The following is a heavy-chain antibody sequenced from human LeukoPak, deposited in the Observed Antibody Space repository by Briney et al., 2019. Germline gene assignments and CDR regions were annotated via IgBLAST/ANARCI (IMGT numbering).Heavy chain of an antibody. Sequence: SETLSLTCTVSGGSISSGSYYWSWIRQPAGKGLEWIGRIYTSGSTNSNPSLKSRVTISVDTSKTQFSLKLSSVTAADTAVYYCARGDYGDFQWGQGTLVTVSS. CDR3: ARGDYGDFQ. J-gene: IGHJ4*02. V-gene: IGHV4-61*02. CDR2: IYTSGST. CDR1: GGSISSGSYY. D-gene: IGHD4-17*01.